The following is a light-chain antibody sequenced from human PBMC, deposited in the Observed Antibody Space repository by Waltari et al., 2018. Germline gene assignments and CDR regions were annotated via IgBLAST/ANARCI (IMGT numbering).Light chain of an antibody. Sequence: EIVLTQSPGTASLSPGERVTLSCRASQSVGSSSLAGYQQKPGQAPRLVIYRASRRATGIPDRFSGSGSGTDFSLTISRLSPEHFAVYYCQQHGTLPATFGQGTKVEIK. CDR1: QSVGSSS. CDR2: RAS. J-gene: IGKJ1*01. V-gene: IGKV3-20*01. CDR3: QQHGTLPAT.